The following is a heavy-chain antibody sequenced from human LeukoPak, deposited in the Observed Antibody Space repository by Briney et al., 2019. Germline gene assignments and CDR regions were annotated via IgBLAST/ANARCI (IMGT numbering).Heavy chain of an antibody. Sequence: GGSLRLSCVVSGIPLSDYYMNWIRQAPGKGLEWISYISTSGSYTDYAHSVKGRFTISRDDAKSALYLQMDSLRLEDTAVYYCAAGTAADFWGQGTLVTVSS. J-gene: IGHJ4*02. D-gene: IGHD6-13*01. CDR1: GIPLSDYY. V-gene: IGHV3-11*03. CDR3: AAGTAADF. CDR2: ISTSGSYT.